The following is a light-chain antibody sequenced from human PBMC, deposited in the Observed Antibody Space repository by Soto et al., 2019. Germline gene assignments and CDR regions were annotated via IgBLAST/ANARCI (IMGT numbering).Light chain of an antibody. J-gene: IGKJ4*01. V-gene: IGKV4-1*01. CDR3: QQYYSSPPGLT. Sequence: DIVMNQSPDSLAVSLGERATINCKSSQSLLFSSNNKNYLAWYQQKPGQPPKLLICWGSTREFGVPDRFSGSESVTNFTLTISSLPAEDVAVYYCQQYYSSPPGLTFGGGTKVEIK. CDR2: WGS. CDR1: QSLLFSSNNKNY.